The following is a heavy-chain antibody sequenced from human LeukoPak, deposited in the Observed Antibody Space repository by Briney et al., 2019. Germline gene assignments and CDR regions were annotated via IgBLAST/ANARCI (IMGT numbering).Heavy chain of an antibody. J-gene: IGHJ6*02. CDR2: VNSDESST. Sequence: GGSLRLSCAASGFTFSRYWMHWVRQAPGKGLVWVSRVNSDESSTTYADSVKGRFTISSDNAKNTLYLQMNSLGAEDTAAYYCAQGNYYGMDVWGQGTTVIVSS. V-gene: IGHV3-74*03. CDR1: GFTFSRYW. CDR3: AQGNYYGMDV.